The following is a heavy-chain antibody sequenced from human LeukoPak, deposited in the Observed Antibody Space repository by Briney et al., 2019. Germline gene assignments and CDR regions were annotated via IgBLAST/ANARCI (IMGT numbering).Heavy chain of an antibody. CDR3: ARRYSYGDFDY. J-gene: IGHJ4*02. CDR2: NNHSGST. Sequence: SETLSLTCAVYGGSFSGYYWSWIRQPPGKGLEWIGENNHSGSTNYSPSLKSRVTISVDTSKNQFSLKLSSVTAADTAVYYCARRYSYGDFDYWGQGTLVTVSS. V-gene: IGHV4-34*01. CDR1: GGSFSGYY. D-gene: IGHD5-18*01.